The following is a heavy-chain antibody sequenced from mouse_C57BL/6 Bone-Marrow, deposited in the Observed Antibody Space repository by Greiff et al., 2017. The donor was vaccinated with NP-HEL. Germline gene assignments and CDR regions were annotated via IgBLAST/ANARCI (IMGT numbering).Heavy chain of an antibody. CDR2: IDPENGDT. Sequence: VQLQQSGAELVRPGASVKLSCTASGFNIKDDYMHWVKQRPEQGLEWIGWIDPENGDTEYASKFQGKATITADTSSNTAYLQLSSLTSEDTAVYYCATDYYGSNLPVGPFAYWGQGTLVTVSA. D-gene: IGHD1-1*01. J-gene: IGHJ3*01. CDR3: ATDYYGSNLPVGPFAY. CDR1: GFNIKDDY. V-gene: IGHV14-4*01.